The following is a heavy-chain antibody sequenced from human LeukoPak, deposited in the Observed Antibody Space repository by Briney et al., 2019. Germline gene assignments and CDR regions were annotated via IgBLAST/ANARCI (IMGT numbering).Heavy chain of an antibody. V-gene: IGHV3-30*02. Sequence: GGSLRLSCVASGFTFSNYGMHWVRQAPGKGPEWVTFIRYDGSIKYYADSVKGRFTISRDNAKNSLYLQMNSLRAEDTAVYYCAELGITMIGGVWGKGTTVTISS. CDR2: IRYDGSIK. CDR1: GFTFSNYG. J-gene: IGHJ6*04. CDR3: AELGITMIGGV. D-gene: IGHD3-10*02.